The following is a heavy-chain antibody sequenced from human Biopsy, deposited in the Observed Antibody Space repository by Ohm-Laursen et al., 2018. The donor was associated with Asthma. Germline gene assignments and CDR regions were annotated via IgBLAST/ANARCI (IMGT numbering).Heavy chain of an antibody. CDR3: ARKAGSCISRTCYSLDF. J-gene: IGHJ4*02. D-gene: IGHD2-2*01. Sequence: VSSVKVSCKSLGGTFNTYVIGWVRQAPGQGLEWMGGINSVFGTTTYPQKFQDRVTITADDSTSTVYMELCSLRSEDTAVYYCARKAGSCISRTCYSLDFWGQGTLVTVSS. V-gene: IGHV1-69*01. CDR2: INSVFGTT. CDR1: GGTFNTYV.